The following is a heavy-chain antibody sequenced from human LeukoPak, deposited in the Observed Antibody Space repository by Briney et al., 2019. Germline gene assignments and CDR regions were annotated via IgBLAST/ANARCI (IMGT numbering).Heavy chain of an antibody. CDR1: GFTFSSYW. V-gene: IGHV3-74*01. Sequence: GGSLRLSCAASGFTFSSYWMHWVRQVPGKGLVWVSRINVDGIITSYAKSVKGRFTISRDNAKNTVFLQMNSLRAEDTAVYYCAKDQGFYGSGSYKEYFQYWGQGTLVTVSS. J-gene: IGHJ1*01. D-gene: IGHD3-10*01. CDR3: AKDQGFYGSGSYKEYFQY. CDR2: INVDGIIT.